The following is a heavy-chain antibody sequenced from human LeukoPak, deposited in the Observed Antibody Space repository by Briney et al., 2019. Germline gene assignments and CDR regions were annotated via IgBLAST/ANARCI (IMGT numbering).Heavy chain of an antibody. Sequence: GESLKISCKGSGYSFTSYWIGWVRHMPGKGLEWVGIIYPGDSDTRYSPSFQGQVTISADKSTSTAYLQWSSLKASDTAMYYCARLGWQQLVYFDYWGQGTLVTVSS. CDR1: GYSFTSYW. CDR3: ARLGWQQLVYFDY. D-gene: IGHD6-13*01. J-gene: IGHJ4*02. V-gene: IGHV5-51*01. CDR2: IYPGDSDT.